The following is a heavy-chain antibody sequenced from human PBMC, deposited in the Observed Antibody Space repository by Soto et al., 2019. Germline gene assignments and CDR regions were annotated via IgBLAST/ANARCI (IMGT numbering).Heavy chain of an antibody. V-gene: IGHV4-34*01. CDR1: GGSFSGYY. D-gene: IGHD1-20*01. CDR2: INHSGST. Sequence: SSETLSLTCAVYGGSFSGYYWSWIRQPPGKGLEWIGEINHSGSTNYNPSLKSRVTISVDTSKNQFSLKLSSVTAADTAVYYCARVWAYNWNRSQGWFDPWGQGTLVTV. J-gene: IGHJ5*02. CDR3: ARVWAYNWNRSQGWFDP.